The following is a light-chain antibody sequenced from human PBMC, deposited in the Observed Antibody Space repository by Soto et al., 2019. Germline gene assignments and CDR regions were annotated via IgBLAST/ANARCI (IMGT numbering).Light chain of an antibody. CDR3: QQSYTTPRT. J-gene: IGKJ1*01. CDR2: ATS. Sequence: DIQMTQSPSSLSASAGDRVTITCRASQSISSYLNWYQQKPGKAPNLLIYATSSLQSGVPSRFRGSGSGTYFTLTISSLQPEDFATYYCQQSYTTPRTFGQGTKVEIK. CDR1: QSISSY. V-gene: IGKV1-39*01.